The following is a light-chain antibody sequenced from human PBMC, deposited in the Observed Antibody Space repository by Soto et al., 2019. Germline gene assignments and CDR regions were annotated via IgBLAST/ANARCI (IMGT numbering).Light chain of an antibody. V-gene: IGLV2-14*03. J-gene: IGLJ1*01. CDR1: SSDVGGYNY. CDR2: DVT. CDR3: GSYTTSNTRQIV. Sequence: QSVPTQPASVSGSPGQSITISCTGTSSDVGGYNYVSWYQHHPGKAPKLIIYDVTNRPSGVSNPFSGSKSGNTASLTISGLQPEDEADYYCGSYTTSNTRQIVFGTGTKVTV.